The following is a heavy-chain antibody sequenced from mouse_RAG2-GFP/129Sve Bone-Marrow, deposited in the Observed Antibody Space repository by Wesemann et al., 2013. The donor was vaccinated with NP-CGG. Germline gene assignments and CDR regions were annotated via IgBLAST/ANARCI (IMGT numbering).Heavy chain of an antibody. CDR3: TRGGYGSSYYFDY. D-gene: IGHD1-1*01. V-gene: IGHV5-6-4*01. Sequence: ISSGGSYTYYPDSVKGRFTISRDNAKNTLYLQMSSLKSEDTAMYYCTRGGYGSSYYFDYWGQGTTLTVSS. CDR2: ISSGGSYT. J-gene: IGHJ2*01.